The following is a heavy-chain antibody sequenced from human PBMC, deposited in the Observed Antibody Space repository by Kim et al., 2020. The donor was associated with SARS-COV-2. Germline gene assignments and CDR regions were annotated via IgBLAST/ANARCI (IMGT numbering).Heavy chain of an antibody. CDR2: ISSSGSPI. V-gene: IGHV3-11*01. D-gene: IGHD6-19*01. Sequence: GSLRLSCAASGFTLSDYYMSWIRQAPGRGLEWVSYISSSGSPIYYADSVKGRFTISRDNAKNSLSLQMDSLRAEDTAVYYCARDRSGWWVKGFDPWGQGTLVSVSS. J-gene: IGHJ5*02. CDR1: GFTLSDYY. CDR3: ARDRSGWWVKGFDP.